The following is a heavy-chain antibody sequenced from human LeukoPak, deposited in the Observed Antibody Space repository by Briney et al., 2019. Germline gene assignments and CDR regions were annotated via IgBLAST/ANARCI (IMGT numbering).Heavy chain of an antibody. V-gene: IGHV4-39*01. CDR2: IYSKGGT. Sequence: SETLSLTRTVSGGSISSSSYYWGWIRQPPGKGLEWIGSIYSKGGTYYNPSLKSRVTISADTSKNQFSLKLSSVTAADTAVYYCARTFYDDVWGSYRYHYYYYGMDVWGQGTTVIVSS. CDR1: GGSISSSSYY. CDR3: ARTFYDDVWGSYRYHYYYYGMDV. D-gene: IGHD3-16*02. J-gene: IGHJ6*02.